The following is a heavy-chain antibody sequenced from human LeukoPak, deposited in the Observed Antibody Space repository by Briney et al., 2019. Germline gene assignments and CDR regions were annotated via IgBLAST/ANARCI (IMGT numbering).Heavy chain of an antibody. D-gene: IGHD6-13*01. Sequence: PGRSLRLSCAASGFTFSNAWMSWVRQAPGKGLEWVGRVKSKTSGGTTGYAAPVKGRFTISRDDSKNTYLQMNSLKSEDTAVYYCTAGIGHSDFDYWGQGTLVTVSS. V-gene: IGHV3-15*01. J-gene: IGHJ4*02. CDR1: GFTFSNAW. CDR3: TAGIGHSDFDY. CDR2: VKSKTSGGTT.